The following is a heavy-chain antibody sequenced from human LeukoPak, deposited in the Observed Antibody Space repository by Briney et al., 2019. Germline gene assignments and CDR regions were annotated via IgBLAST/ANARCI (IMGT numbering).Heavy chain of an antibody. CDR1: GFNISSNY. CDR2: IYSGGKT. D-gene: IGHD3-10*01. CDR3: AKPVMIRGAPL. J-gene: IGHJ4*02. Sequence: GGSLRLSCAASGFNISSNYINWVRQAPGKGLEWVSIIYSGGKTFYGDSVKGRFTTSRHNSKNTVFLQMNSLRAEDTAVYYCAKPVMIRGAPLWGQGTLVIVS. V-gene: IGHV3-53*01.